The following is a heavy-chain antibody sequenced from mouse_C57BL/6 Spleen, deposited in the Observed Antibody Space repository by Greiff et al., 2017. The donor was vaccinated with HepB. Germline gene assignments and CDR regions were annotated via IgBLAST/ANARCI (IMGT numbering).Heavy chain of an antibody. D-gene: IGHD4-1*01. J-gene: IGHJ3*01. CDR1: GFTFRSYG. CDR3: ANWDSSFAY. CDR2: ISSGGSYT. V-gene: IGHV5-6*01. Sequence: EVQGVESGGDLVKPGGSLKLSCAASGFTFRSYGMSWVRQTPDKRLEWVATISSGGSYTYYPDSVKGRFTISRDNAKNTLYLQMSSLKSEDTAMYYCANWDSSFAYWGQGTLVTVSA.